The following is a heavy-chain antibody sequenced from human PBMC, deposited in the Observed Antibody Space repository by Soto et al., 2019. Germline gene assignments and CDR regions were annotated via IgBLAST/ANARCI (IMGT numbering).Heavy chain of an antibody. D-gene: IGHD2-21*01. J-gene: IGHJ4*02. CDR2: ISYDGSNK. CDR1: GFTFSSYG. CDR3: AKDGDGYNLFGGNFDY. V-gene: IGHV3-30*18. Sequence: RLSCAASGFTFSSYGMHWVRQAPGKGLEWVAVISYDGSNKYYADSVKGRFTISRDNSKNTLYLQMNSLRAEDTAVYYCAKDGDGYNLFGGNFDYWGQGTLVTVSS.